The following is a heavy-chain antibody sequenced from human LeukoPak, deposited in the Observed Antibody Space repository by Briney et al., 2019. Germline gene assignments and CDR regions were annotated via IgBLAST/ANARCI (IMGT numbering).Heavy chain of an antibody. D-gene: IGHD3-9*01. V-gene: IGHV3-30*04. Sequence: GGSLRLSCAASGFTFSSYAMHWVRQAPGKGLEWVAVISYDGSNKYYADSVKGRFTISRDNSKNSLYLQMNSLRAEDTALYYCAKDSSDILTGRYIDYWGQGTLVTVSS. CDR2: ISYDGSNK. J-gene: IGHJ4*02. CDR1: GFTFSSYA. CDR3: AKDSSDILTGRYIDY.